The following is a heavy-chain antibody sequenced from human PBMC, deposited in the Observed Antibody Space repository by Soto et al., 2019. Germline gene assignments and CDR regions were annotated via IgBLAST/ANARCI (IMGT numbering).Heavy chain of an antibody. Sequence: SVKVSCKASGGTFSSYAISWVRQAPGQGLEWMGGIIPIFGTANYAQKFQGRVTITADESTSTAYMELSSLRSEDTAVYYCARGGGQQRPYYYYCMDVWGQGTTVTVSS. CDR1: GGTFSSYA. V-gene: IGHV1-69*13. J-gene: IGHJ6*02. CDR3: ARGGGQQRPYYYYCMDV. CDR2: IIPIFGTA. D-gene: IGHD6-25*01.